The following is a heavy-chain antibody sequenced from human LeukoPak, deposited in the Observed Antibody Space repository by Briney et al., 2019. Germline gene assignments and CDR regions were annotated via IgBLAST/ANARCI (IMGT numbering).Heavy chain of an antibody. CDR3: ARDYSSGWEPIDY. V-gene: IGHV1-2*02. J-gene: IGHJ4*02. CDR2: INPNSGGT. CDR1: GYTFTGYY. D-gene: IGHD6-19*01. Sequence: ASVKVSCKTSGYTFTGYYMHWVRQAPGQGLEWMGWINPNSGGTNYAQKFQGRVTMTRDTSISTAYMELSRLRSDDTAVYYCARDYSSGWEPIDYWGQGTLVTVSS.